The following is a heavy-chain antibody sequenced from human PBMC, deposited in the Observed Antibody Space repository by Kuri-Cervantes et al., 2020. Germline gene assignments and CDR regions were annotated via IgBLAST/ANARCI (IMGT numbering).Heavy chain of an antibody. CDR1: GGSISSYY. CDR2: IYTSGST. J-gene: IGHJ5*02. CDR3: ARGVSSSSARYNWFDP. V-gene: IGHV4-4*07. D-gene: IGHD6-6*01. Sequence: SETLSLTCTVSGGSISSYYWSWIRQPAGKGLEWIGRIYTSGSTNYNPSLKSRVTISVDTSKNQFSLKLSSVTAADTAVYYCARGVSSSSARYNWFDPWGQGTLVTVSS.